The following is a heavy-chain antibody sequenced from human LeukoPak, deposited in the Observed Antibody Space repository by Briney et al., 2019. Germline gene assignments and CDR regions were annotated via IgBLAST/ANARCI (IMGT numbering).Heavy chain of an antibody. V-gene: IGHV1-2*02. Sequence: ASVTVSCKASGYTFTGYYMHWVRQAPGQGLEGMGWINPNSGGANYAQKFQGRVTMTRDTSISTAYMELSRLRSDDTAVYYCARDLGATIYNWFDPWGQGTLVTVSS. CDR2: INPNSGGA. CDR3: ARDLGATIYNWFDP. J-gene: IGHJ5*02. CDR1: GYTFTGYY. D-gene: IGHD5-12*01.